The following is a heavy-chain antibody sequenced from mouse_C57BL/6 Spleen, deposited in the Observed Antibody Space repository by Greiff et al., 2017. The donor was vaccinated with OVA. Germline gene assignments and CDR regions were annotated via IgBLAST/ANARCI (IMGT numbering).Heavy chain of an antibody. V-gene: IGHV1-26*01. CDR1: GYTFTDYY. CDR3: ARLKTPFDY. Sequence: EVQLQQSGPELVKPGASVKISCKASGYTFTDYYMNWVKQSHGKSLEWIGDINPNNGGTSYNQKFKGKATLTVDKSSSTAYMELRSLTSEDSAVYYCARLKTPFDYWGQGTTLTVSS. J-gene: IGHJ2*01. CDR2: INPNNGGT.